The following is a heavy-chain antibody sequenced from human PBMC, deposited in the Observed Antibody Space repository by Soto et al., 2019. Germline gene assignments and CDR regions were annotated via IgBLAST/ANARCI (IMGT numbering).Heavy chain of an antibody. CDR2: IYSGGST. J-gene: IGHJ6*02. CDR1: GFTVSSNY. Sequence: GGSLRLSCAASGFTVSSNYMSWVRQAPGKGLEWVSVIYSGGSTYYADSVKGRFTISRDNSKNTLYLQMNSLRAEDTAVYYCAVRPQYCSGGSCYSGYYYYGMDVWGQGTTVTVSS. V-gene: IGHV3-53*01. D-gene: IGHD2-15*01. CDR3: AVRPQYCSGGSCYSGYYYYGMDV.